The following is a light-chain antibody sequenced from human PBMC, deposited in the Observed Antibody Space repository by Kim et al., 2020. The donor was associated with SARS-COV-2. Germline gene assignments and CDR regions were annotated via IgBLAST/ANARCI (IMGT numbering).Light chain of an antibody. CDR3: GTWDSSLSAL. CDR2: DNT. Sequence: QSVLTQPPSVSAIPGQNVTISCSGTISDIAINFVSWYQQFPGSAPRLLIYDNTKRPSWIPDRFSGSKSDTSATLGITGLQTGDEADYYCGTWDSSLSALFGGGTKLTVL. V-gene: IGLV1-51*01. J-gene: IGLJ3*02. CDR1: ISDIAINF.